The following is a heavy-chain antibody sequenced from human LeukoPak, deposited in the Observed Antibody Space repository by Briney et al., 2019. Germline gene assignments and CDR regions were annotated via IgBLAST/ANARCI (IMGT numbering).Heavy chain of an antibody. CDR1: GYTFTSYY. Sequence: ASVKVSCKASGYTFTSYYMHWLRQAPGQGLEWMGIINPSGGSTSYAQKFQGRVTMTRDMSTSTVYMELSSLRSEDTAVYYCARELSESYYGSGRYMDVWGKGTTVTVSS. D-gene: IGHD3-10*01. J-gene: IGHJ6*03. CDR3: ARELSESYYGSGRYMDV. CDR2: INPSGGST. V-gene: IGHV1-46*01.